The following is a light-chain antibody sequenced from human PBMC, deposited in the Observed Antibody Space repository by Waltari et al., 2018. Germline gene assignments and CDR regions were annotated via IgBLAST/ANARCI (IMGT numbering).Light chain of an antibody. CDR3: QHYGTSPPFP. J-gene: IGKJ4*01. CDR1: QTFSSSY. CDR2: GAS. V-gene: IGKV3-20*01. Sequence: EILLTQSPGTVSLSPWGRPTLSCRASQTFSSSYLAWYQQQPGQAPRFLIHGASTRAAGCPVSVSDSGSGTGFTLTISSLEPEGFALYYWQHYGTSPPFPFGGGTKVEIK.